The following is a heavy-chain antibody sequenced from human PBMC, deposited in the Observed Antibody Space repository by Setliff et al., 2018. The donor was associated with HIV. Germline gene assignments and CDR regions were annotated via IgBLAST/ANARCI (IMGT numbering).Heavy chain of an antibody. V-gene: IGHV4-34*01. D-gene: IGHD3-10*01. CDR1: GGSFTNYY. CDR3: ARAPTGGLVGYFHH. CDR2: INHSGST. J-gene: IGHJ1*01. Sequence: SETLSLTCVVYGGSFTNYYWSWIRQPPGKGLECIGEINHSGSTNYNPSLKSRVTISLDTSKNQFSLKLNSVTAADTAVYYCARAPTGGLVGYFHHWGQGTLVTVSS.